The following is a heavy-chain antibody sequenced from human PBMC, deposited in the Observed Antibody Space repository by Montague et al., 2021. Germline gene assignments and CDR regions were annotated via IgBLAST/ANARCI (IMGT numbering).Heavy chain of an antibody. D-gene: IGHD2-21*01. V-gene: IGHV3-7*01. CDR3: VSVGE. Sequence: SLRLSCAASGFTFSRSWMNWVRQAPGKGLEWVANINPDGSAKRHVDSVQGRFTISRDNAKNSLHLQMNSLRAEDTAVYYCVSVGEWGQGTLVTVSS. J-gene: IGHJ4*02. CDR1: GFTFSRSW. CDR2: INPDGSAK.